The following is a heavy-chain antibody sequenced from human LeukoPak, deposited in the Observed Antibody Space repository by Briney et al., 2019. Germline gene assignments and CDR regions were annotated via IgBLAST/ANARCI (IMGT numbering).Heavy chain of an antibody. J-gene: IGHJ4*02. D-gene: IGHD2-21*01. CDR2: ISSSSNII. V-gene: IGHV3-48*02. Sequence: GGSLRLSCAASGFTFSSYVLHWVRQAPGRGLEWVSHIYISSSSNIISYADSVKGRFTISRDNAQNSLYLQMNGLRDEDTAVYYCVRDRAYSFDYWGQGILVTVSS. CDR1: GFTFSSYV. CDR3: VRDRAYSFDY.